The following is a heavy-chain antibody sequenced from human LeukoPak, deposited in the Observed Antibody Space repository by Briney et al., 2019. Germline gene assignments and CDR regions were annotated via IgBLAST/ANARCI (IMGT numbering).Heavy chain of an antibody. Sequence: GGSLRLSCAASGFTFSSYAMHWVRQAPGEGLEWVAVIWHDGSVLDYSESVKGRFTVSRDNRKNTLYLQMDSPRVEDTAVYYCARDRGQDDPIDIWGQGTLVTVSS. CDR2: IWHDGSVL. CDR3: ARDRGQDDPIDI. J-gene: IGHJ4*02. D-gene: IGHD3-10*01. CDR1: GFTFSSYA. V-gene: IGHV3-30*04.